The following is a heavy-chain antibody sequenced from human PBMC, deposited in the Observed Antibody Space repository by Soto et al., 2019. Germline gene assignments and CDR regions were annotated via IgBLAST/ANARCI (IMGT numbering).Heavy chain of an antibody. CDR3: VKEGGDWTTVPSFDY. J-gene: IGHJ4*02. Sequence: GGSLRLSCSASGFTFSSYAMHWVRQAPGKGLEYVSAISSNGGSTYYADSVKGRFTISRDNSKNTLYLQMSSLRAEDTAVYYCVKEGGDWTTVPSFDYWGQGTLVTVSS. CDR2: ISSNGGST. CDR1: GFTFSSYA. D-gene: IGHD4-17*01. V-gene: IGHV3-64D*08.